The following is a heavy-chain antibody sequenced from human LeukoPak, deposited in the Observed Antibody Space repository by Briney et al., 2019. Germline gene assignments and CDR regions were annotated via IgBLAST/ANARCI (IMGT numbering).Heavy chain of an antibody. J-gene: IGHJ4*02. Sequence: ASVKVSCKASGYTFTDYYIHWVRQAPGQGLEWMGWMDPKSGETNHAQKFQGRVIVTRDTSISTAYMELSRLRSDDTAVYYCALGVYYSDNSAFDYWGQGTLVTVSS. CDR3: ALGVYYSDNSAFDY. CDR2: MDPKSGET. V-gene: IGHV1-2*02. CDR1: GYTFTDYY. D-gene: IGHD3-22*01.